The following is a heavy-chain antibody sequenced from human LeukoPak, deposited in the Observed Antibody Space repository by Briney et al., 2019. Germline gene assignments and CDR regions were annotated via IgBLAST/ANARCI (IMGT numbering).Heavy chain of an antibody. V-gene: IGHV1-69*04. J-gene: IGHJ6*02. D-gene: IGHD3-10*01. CDR2: IIPILGIA. CDR1: GGTFSSYA. Sequence: GASVKVSCKASGGTFSSYAISWVRQAPGQGLEWMGRIIPILGIANYAQKFQGRVTITADKSTSTAYMELSSLRSEDTAVYYCARVTYGSGSFYYYGMDVWGQGTTVTVSS. CDR3: ARVTYGSGSFYYYGMDV.